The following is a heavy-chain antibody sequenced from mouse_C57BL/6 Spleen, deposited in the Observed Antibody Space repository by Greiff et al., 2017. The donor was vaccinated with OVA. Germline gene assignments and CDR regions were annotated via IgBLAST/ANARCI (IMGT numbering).Heavy chain of an antibody. CDR2: IRSKSNNYAT. Sequence: EVQRVESGGGLVQPKGSLKLSCAASGFSFNTYAMNWVRQAPGKGLEWVARIRSKSNNYATYYADSVKDRFTISRDDSESMLYLQMNNLKTEDTAMYYCVRQGYYGSSYDWYFDVWGTGTTVTVSS. CDR3: VRQGYYGSSYDWYFDV. J-gene: IGHJ1*03. CDR1: GFSFNTYA. D-gene: IGHD1-1*01. V-gene: IGHV10-1*01.